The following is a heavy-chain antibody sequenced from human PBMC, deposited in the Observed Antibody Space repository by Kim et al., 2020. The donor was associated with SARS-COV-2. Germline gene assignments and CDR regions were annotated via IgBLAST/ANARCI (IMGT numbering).Heavy chain of an antibody. D-gene: IGHD6-13*01. CDR1: GFTFSSYD. J-gene: IGHJ5*02. CDR3: AKGKGFDP. Sequence: GGSLRLSCAAAGFTFSSYDMHWVRQTTGKGLEWVSAIGTGGDTYYTDSAKGRFTISRENAKNSLYLQMNSLRAGDTAVYYCAKGKGFDPWGQGTLVTVSS. CDR2: IGTGGDT. V-gene: IGHV3-13*04.